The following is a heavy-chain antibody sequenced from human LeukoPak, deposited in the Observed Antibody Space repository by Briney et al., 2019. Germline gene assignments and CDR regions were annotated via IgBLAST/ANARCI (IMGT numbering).Heavy chain of an antibody. Sequence: GGSLRLSCAASGFTFSSYAMSWVRQAPGKGLEWVSVISDSGGGTNYADSVKGRFTISRDNSKNTLYLQTNSLRAEDTAVYYCVKGVGAYYYGSGSLGAWGQGTLVTVSS. CDR3: VKGVGAYYYGSGSLGA. V-gene: IGHV3-23*01. J-gene: IGHJ5*02. D-gene: IGHD3-10*01. CDR2: ISDSGGGT. CDR1: GFTFSSYA.